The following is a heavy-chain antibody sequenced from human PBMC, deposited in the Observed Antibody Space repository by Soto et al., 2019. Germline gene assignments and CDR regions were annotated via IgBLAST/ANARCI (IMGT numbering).Heavy chain of an antibody. J-gene: IGHJ3*01. CDR1: GGAISSYA. CDR3: AELIVVVVAATSDAFDF. CDR2: IIPIFGTA. V-gene: IGHV1-69*13. Sequence: SVKGSCKASGGAISSYAISWVRQAPGQGLEWMGGIIPIFGTANYAQKFQGRGTITADESTSTAYMELSSLRPEDRAEYYCAELIVVVVAATSDAFDFWGQATIVAVSS. D-gene: IGHD2-15*01.